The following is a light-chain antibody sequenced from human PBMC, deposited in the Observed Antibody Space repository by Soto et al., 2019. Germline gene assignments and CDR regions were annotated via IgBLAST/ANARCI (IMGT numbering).Light chain of an antibody. CDR1: QSISSSY. CDR2: AAT. J-gene: IGKJ2*01. CDR3: HQYGSSSYT. Sequence: EIVLTQSPGTLSLSPGERATLSCRASQSISSSYLAWYQQKPGQAPRLLIYAATSRATGIPDRFRGSGAGTDFTLTISRREHEDFAVYYCHQYGSSSYTFGQGNQLEI. V-gene: IGKV3-20*01.